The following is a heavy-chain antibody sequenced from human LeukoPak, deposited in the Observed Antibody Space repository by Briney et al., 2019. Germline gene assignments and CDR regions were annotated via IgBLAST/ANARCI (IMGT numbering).Heavy chain of an antibody. CDR2: IDTDGSRT. D-gene: IGHD1-14*01. V-gene: IGHV3-74*03. CDR3: ARDLHWNQLDL. J-gene: IGHJ5*02. CDR1: GFTFSSKW. Sequence: PGGSLRLSCAASGFTFSSKWMFWVRQAPGKGLVWVSRIDTDGSRTTYADSVKGRFIISRDNTKNTLYLQMDSLRAEDTAVYYCARDLHWNQLDLWGLGTQVTVSS.